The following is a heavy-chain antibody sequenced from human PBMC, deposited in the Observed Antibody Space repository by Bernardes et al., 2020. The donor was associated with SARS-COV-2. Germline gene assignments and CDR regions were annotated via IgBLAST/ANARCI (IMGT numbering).Heavy chain of an antibody. J-gene: IGHJ5*02. Sequence: GSLRLSCVGSGFTFHSYWMSWVRQAPGRALEWVANIKQDGNEKDYVDSVRGRFTISRDNAKNSLYLQMNSLRAEDTAVYYCARDRWTPNWFDPWGQGTLVTVSS. V-gene: IGHV3-7*03. CDR2: IKQDGNEK. CDR3: ARDRWTPNWFDP. CDR1: GFTFHSYW.